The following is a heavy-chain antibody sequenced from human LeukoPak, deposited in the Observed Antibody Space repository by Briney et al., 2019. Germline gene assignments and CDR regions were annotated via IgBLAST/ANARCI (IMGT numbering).Heavy chain of an antibody. Sequence: PGRSLRLSCAASGFTFSSYEMNWVRQAPGKGLEWVSYISSSGSTIYYADSVKGRFTISRDNAKNSLYLQMNSLRAEDTAVYYCARDFPQITGTDYYYYGMDVWGQGTTVTVSS. CDR1: GFTFSSYE. CDR3: ARDFPQITGTDYYYYGMDV. CDR2: ISSSGSTI. V-gene: IGHV3-48*03. J-gene: IGHJ6*02. D-gene: IGHD1-20*01.